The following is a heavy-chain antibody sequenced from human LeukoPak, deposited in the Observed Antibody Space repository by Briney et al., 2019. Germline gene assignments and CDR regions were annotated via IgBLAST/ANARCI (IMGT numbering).Heavy chain of an antibody. CDR2: IYYSGST. CDR3: ARGGSGGDPHYDY. D-gene: IGHD3-10*01. J-gene: IGHJ4*02. CDR1: GGSISSSSYY. Sequence: SETLSLTCTVSGGSISSSSYYWGWIRQPPGKGLEWIGSIYYSGSTYYNPSLKSRVTISVDTSKNQFSLKLSSVTAADTAVYYCARGGSGGDPHYDYWGQGTLVTVSS. V-gene: IGHV4-39*07.